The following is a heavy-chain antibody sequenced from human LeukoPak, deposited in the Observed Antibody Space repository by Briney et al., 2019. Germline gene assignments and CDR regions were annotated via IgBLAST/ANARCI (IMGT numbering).Heavy chain of an antibody. D-gene: IGHD3-10*01. CDR2: ISSSSSTI. Sequence: GGSLRLSCAASGFTFRIYRMIWVRQAPGKGRVWVSYISSSSSTIYYADSVKGRFTISRDNAKNSLYLQMNSLRAEDTAVYYCARYGSKVRGVYYWGQGTLVTVSS. V-gene: IGHV3-48*01. J-gene: IGHJ4*02. CDR1: GFTFRIYR. CDR3: ARYGSKVRGVYY.